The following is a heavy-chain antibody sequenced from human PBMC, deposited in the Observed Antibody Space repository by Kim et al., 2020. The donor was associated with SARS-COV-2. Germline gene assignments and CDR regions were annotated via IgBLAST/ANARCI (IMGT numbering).Heavy chain of an antibody. CDR1: GFTFSSYS. V-gene: IGHV3-21*01. D-gene: IGHD1-1*01. CDR3: AIGNNWNGPFDY. Sequence: GGSLRLSCAASGFTFSSYSMNWVRQAPGKGLEWVSSLSTSSSYIYYADSLKGRLTISRDNAKNSLYLQMNSLRAEDTAVYYCAIGNNWNGPFDYWGQGT. J-gene: IGHJ4*02. CDR2: LSTSSSYI.